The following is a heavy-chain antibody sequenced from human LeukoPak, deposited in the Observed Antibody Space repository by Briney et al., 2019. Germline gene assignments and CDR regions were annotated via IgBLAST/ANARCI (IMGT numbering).Heavy chain of an antibody. D-gene: IGHD5-24*01. Sequence: ASEKVSCKASGYTVTSYYMHWVRQAPGQGLEWMAILNPSGGSSNYAQKFQGRATLTRATSTGTVYMELSSLRSEDTAVYYCASVYKHGMDVWGQGTTVIVS. CDR2: LNPSGGSS. V-gene: IGHV1-46*01. J-gene: IGHJ6*02. CDR1: GYTVTSYY. CDR3: ASVYKHGMDV.